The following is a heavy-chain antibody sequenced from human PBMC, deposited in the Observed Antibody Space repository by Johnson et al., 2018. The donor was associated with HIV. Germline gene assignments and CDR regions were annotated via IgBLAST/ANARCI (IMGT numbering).Heavy chain of an antibody. J-gene: IGHJ3*02. D-gene: IGHD3-10*01. Sequence: QVQLVESGGGVVQPGRSLRLSCAASGFTFSSYAMHWVRQAPGQGLEWVAVISYDGSNNYYSDSVKGRFTISRDNSKNTLYRQMNSLRAGDTAVYYCARDRGAGNAFDIGGQGTMVTVSS. CDR3: ARDRGAGNAFDI. V-gene: IGHV3-30*14. CDR2: ISYDGSNN. CDR1: GFTFSSYA.